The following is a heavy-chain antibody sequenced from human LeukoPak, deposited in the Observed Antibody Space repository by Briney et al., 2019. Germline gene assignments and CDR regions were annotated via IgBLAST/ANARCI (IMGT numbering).Heavy chain of an antibody. D-gene: IGHD3-16*02. V-gene: IGHV3-7*01. J-gene: IGHJ4*02. Sequence: GGTLRLSRAASGFTFSSYWMSWVPHGPGKGLEWVANIKQDGSEKYYVDSVKGRFTISRDNPKNTLYLQMNSLRAEDTAVYYCARDANYDYVWGSYPVYWGQGTLVTVSS. CDR2: IKQDGSEK. CDR1: GFTFSSYW. CDR3: ARDANYDYVWGSYPVY.